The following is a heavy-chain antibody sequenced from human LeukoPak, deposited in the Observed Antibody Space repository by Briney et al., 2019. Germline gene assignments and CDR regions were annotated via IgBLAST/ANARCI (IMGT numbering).Heavy chain of an antibody. CDR3: ARVTQRDWFGDPSGEYYFDS. Sequence: PGGSLRLSCAASGFTVTSNYMTWVRRAPGKGLECVSVIYSGGTTYYADSVKGRFTVSKDNSKNIFYLQMDSLRAEDTAVYFCARVTQRDWFGDPSGEYYFDSWGQGTLVTVSS. CDR2: IYSGGTT. D-gene: IGHD3-10*01. J-gene: IGHJ4*02. V-gene: IGHV3-66*01. CDR1: GFTVTSNY.